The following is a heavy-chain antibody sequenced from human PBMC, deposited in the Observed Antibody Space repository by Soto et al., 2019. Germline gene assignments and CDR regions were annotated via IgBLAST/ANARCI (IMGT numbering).Heavy chain of an antibody. J-gene: IGHJ6*02. V-gene: IGHV3-21*01. Sequence: GGSLRLSCVASGFTFRTYTMNWGRQAPGKGREWVSGIRGFSPYTFYAESVKGRFTVSRDNFKNTLFLQMDSLRPEDTAVYYCVKKIMGYAAHSDAMDVWGQGTTVTVSS. CDR3: VKKIMGYAAHSDAMDV. CDR1: GFTFRTYT. D-gene: IGHD5-12*01. CDR2: IRGFSPYT.